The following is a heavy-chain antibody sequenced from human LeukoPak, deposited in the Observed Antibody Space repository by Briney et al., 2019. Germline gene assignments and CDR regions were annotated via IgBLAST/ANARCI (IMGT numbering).Heavy chain of an antibody. CDR1: GGSISSYY. J-gene: IGHJ3*02. Sequence: PSETLSPTCTVSGGSISSYYWSWIRQPPGKRLEWIGYIYYSGSTNSNPSLKSRVTISADTSKNQFSLKLSSVTAADTAVYYCARGNYDSRGYSNAFDIWGQGAMVTVSS. D-gene: IGHD3-22*01. CDR2: IYYSGST. V-gene: IGHV4-59*01. CDR3: ARGNYDSRGYSNAFDI.